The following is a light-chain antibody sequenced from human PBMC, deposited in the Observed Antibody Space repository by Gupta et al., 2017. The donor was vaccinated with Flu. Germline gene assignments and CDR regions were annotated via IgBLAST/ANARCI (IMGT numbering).Light chain of an antibody. J-gene: IGKJ3*01. CDR2: QAS. CDR3: KQYTRYS. V-gene: IGKV1-5*03. CDR1: QSISNW. Sequence: VGDTGHIPCRANQSISNWLAWYQQKPGKALQLMIYQASALESGVPSRFSGSGSGIALTLTITSLQHDDFATYYCKQYTRYSFGPGTKVDIK.